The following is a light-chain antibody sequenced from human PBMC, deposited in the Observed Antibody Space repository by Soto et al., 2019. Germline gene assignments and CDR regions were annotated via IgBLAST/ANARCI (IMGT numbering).Light chain of an antibody. CDR2: DAS. CDR3: QQYNSYWGT. V-gene: IGKV1-5*01. Sequence: DIQMTQSPSTLSASVGDRVTITCRASQSISSWLAWYQQKPGKAPKLLIYDASSLESGVPSRFSGSGSGTEFTLTISSLQPDDFATYSCQQYNSYWGTFGQGTKVEIK. CDR1: QSISSW. J-gene: IGKJ1*01.